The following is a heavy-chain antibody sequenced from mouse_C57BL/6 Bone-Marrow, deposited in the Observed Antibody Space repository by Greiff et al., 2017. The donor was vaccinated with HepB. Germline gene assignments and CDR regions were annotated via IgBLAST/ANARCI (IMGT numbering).Heavy chain of an antibody. CDR3: ASPLLLRSGAY. CDR2: IYPGDGDT. Sequence: QVQLQQPGAELVKPGASVKLSCKASGYTFTSYWMHWVKQRPGKGLEWIGRIYPGDGDTNYNGKFKGKATLTADKSSSTAYMQLSSLTSEDSAVYFCASPLLLRSGAYWGQGTLVTVSA. J-gene: IGHJ3*01. V-gene: IGHV1-82*01. D-gene: IGHD1-1*01. CDR1: GYTFTSYW.